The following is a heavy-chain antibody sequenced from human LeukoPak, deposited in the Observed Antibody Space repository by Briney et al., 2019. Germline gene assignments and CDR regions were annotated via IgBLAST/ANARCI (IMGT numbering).Heavy chain of an antibody. CDR2: IRYDGSNK. J-gene: IGHJ4*02. D-gene: IGHD6-13*01. Sequence: GGSLRLSCAASGFTFSSYGMHWVRQAPGKGLEWVAFIRYDGSNKYYADSVKGRFTISRDNSKNTLYLQMNSLRAEDTAVYYCAKDFEAAPLYYFDYWGQGTLVTVSS. V-gene: IGHV3-30*02. CDR1: GFTFSSYG. CDR3: AKDFEAAPLYYFDY.